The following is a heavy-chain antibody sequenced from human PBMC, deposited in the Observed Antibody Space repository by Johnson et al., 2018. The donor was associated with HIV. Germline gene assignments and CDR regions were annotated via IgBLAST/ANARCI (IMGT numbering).Heavy chain of an antibody. CDR1: GFTFSSYG. J-gene: IGHJ3*02. CDR3: ARKVVVVAAAAGDAFDI. Sequence: MQLVESGGGVVQPGRSLRLSCAASGFTFSSYGMHWVRQAPGKGLVWVSRINSDGSSTSYADSVKGRFTISRDNAKNTLYLQMNSLRAEDTAVYYCARKVVVVAAAAGDAFDIWGQGTMVTVSS. CDR2: INSDGSST. D-gene: IGHD2-15*01. V-gene: IGHV3-74*02.